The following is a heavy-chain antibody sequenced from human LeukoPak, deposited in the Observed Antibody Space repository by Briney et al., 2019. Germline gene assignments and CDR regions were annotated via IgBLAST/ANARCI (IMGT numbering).Heavy chain of an antibody. CDR1: GFTFSSYA. J-gene: IGHJ4*02. V-gene: IGHV3-23*01. CDR2: IIGSGGST. Sequence: GGSLRLSCAASGFTFSSYAMSWVRQAPGKGLEWVSAIIGSGGSTYYPDSVKGRFTISRDNSKNTLYLQMNSLRAEDTAVYYCAKRFNYYDSSGPLDFWGRGTLVTVSS. CDR3: AKRFNYYDSSGPLDF. D-gene: IGHD3-22*01.